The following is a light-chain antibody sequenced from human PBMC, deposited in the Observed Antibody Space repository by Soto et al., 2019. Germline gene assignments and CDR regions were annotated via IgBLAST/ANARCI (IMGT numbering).Light chain of an antibody. CDR3: QQYNSCSWT. CDR1: QSISSW. Sequence: IQMNHSPSTLSASVGDRVTITCRASQSISSWLAWYQQKPGKAPKLLIYDASSLESGVPSRFSGSGSGTEVTLTISSLQPDDFASYYCQQYNSCSWTFGQGTKVEIK. CDR2: DAS. J-gene: IGKJ1*01. V-gene: IGKV1-5*01.